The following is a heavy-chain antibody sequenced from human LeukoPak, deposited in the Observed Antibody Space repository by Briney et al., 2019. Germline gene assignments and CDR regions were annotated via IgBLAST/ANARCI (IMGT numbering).Heavy chain of an antibody. CDR1: GFSITSYA. J-gene: IGHJ4*02. V-gene: IGHV3-33*01. D-gene: IGHD2-2*01. CDR3: ARGRRFCSSTSCCGDDYYFDF. CDR2: IWCDGSDK. Sequence: PGRSLRLSCAASGFSITSYAMHWVRQTPGKGLEWVAVIWCDGSDKYYADSVKGRFTISRDNSNNTLYLQMNSLRAEDTAVYYCARGRRFCSSTSCCGDDYYFDFWGQGTLVTVSS.